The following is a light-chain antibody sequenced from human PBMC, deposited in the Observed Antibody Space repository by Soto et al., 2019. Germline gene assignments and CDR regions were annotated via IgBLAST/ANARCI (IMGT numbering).Light chain of an antibody. V-gene: IGKV3D-20*01. Sequence: IVLTQSPATMSLSPGERATLSCGASERVSSSYVAWYQMKAGLAPRLLIHDASTRASGIPDRLRGSKSGTDFTLTIRGLEPEDAALYYCQQYGSSPITFGQGTRLEIK. CDR3: QQYGSSPIT. CDR2: DAS. J-gene: IGKJ5*01. CDR1: ERVSSSY.